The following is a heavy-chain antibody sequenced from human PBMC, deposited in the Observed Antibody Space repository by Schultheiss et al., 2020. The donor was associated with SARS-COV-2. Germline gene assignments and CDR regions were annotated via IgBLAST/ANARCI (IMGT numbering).Heavy chain of an antibody. D-gene: IGHD4-17*01. CDR1: GFTFSNYG. CDR2: ISGSGGST. Sequence: GGSLRLSCAASGFTFSNYGIHWVRQAPGKGLEWVSTISGSGGSTYYADSVKGRFTISRDNSKNTLYLQMNSLKTEDTAVYYCTTDLLRTTVTIWYFDLWGRGTLVTVSS. CDR3: TTDLLRTTVTIWYFDL. J-gene: IGHJ2*01. V-gene: IGHV3-23*01.